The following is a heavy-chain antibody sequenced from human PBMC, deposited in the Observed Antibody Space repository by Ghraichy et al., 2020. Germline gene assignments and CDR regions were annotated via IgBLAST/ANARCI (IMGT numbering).Heavy chain of an antibody. CDR3: ARERLYYYDGSGHYYFDC. CDR1: GFTFSGYS. V-gene: IGHV3-21*01. Sequence: GESLNISCAASGFTFSGYSMHWVRQAPGKGLEWVSSISSKSHYIYYADSMEGRFTISRDNAKNSLYLQMNSLTAEDSAVYYCARERLYYYDGSGHYYFDCWGQGTLVPVSP. J-gene: IGHJ4*02. CDR2: ISSKSHYI. D-gene: IGHD3-22*01.